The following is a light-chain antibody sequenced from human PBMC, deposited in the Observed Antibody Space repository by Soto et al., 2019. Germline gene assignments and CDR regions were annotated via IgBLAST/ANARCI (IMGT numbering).Light chain of an antibody. CDR1: SSNIGNNY. CDR2: DNN. V-gene: IGLV1-51*01. J-gene: IGLJ2*01. CDR3: ATWDGSLPGEV. Sequence: QAVVTQSPSVSAAPGQKVTISCSGSSSNIGNNYVSWYQQLPGTAPKLLIYDNNKRPSGIPDRFSGSKSGTSGTLDITGLQTGDEADYYCATWDGSLPGEVFGGGTKLPVL.